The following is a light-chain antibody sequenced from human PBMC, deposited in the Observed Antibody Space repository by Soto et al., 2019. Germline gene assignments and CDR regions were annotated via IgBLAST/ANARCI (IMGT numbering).Light chain of an antibody. V-gene: IGKV3-15*01. CDR2: DAS. CDR3: QQYNIWPPIT. Sequence: EIVMTQSPATLSVSPGERATLSCRASQSVSSNLAWYQQKPGQAPRLLIFDASTRATGVAARFSGGGSGTEFTLTISSLQSEDSAVYYCQQYNIWPPITFGQGTRLEI. CDR1: QSVSSN. J-gene: IGKJ5*01.